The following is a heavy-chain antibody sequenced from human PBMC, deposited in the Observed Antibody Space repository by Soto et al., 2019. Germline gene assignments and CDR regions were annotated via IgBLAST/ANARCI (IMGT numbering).Heavy chain of an antibody. D-gene: IGHD2-15*01. J-gene: IGHJ4*02. V-gene: IGHV1-3*01. CDR2: INAGNGNT. CDR3: ARGPGGPDGPGDY. Sequence: GASVKVSCKDSGYTFTSNAMHWVRQAPGQRLEWMGWINAGNGNTKYSQKFQGRVTITRDTSASTAYMELSRLRSEDTAVYYCARGPGGPDGPGDYWGQGTLVTVSS. CDR1: GYTFTSNA.